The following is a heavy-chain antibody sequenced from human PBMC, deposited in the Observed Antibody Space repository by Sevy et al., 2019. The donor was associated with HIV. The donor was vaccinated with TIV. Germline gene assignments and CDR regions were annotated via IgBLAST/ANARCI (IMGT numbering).Heavy chain of an antibody. J-gene: IGHJ5*02. Sequence: GGSLRLSCAASGFTFSSYWMHWVRQAPGKGLVWVSRIKTDGSDTSYADSVKGRFTISRDNTKNTLYLQMNSLRAEDTAVYYCARRPTDQSGSYWSDPWGQGTLVTVSS. CDR2: IKTDGSDT. CDR1: GFTFSSYW. CDR3: ARRPTDQSGSYWSDP. V-gene: IGHV3-74*01. D-gene: IGHD1-26*01.